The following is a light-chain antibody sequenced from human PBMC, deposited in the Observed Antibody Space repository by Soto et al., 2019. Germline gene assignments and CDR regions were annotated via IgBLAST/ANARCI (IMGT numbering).Light chain of an antibody. CDR3: QQYKNWPQT. CDR2: GAS. Sequence: EIVMTQSPATLSVSPGERATLSCRASQSVSSNLAWYQQKPGQAPRLLIYGASTRATGIPARFSGSGSGTEFPLTISSLQSEEFAVYYCQQYKNWPQTFGQGTKVEIK. J-gene: IGKJ1*01. V-gene: IGKV3-15*01. CDR1: QSVSSN.